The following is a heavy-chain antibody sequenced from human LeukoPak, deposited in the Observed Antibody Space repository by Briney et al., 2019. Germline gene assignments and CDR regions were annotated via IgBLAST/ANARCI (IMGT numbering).Heavy chain of an antibody. V-gene: IGHV4-59*01. D-gene: IGHD3-3*01. CDR2: IYYSGST. CDR3: ARARLRFSPMDV. J-gene: IGHJ6*02. Sequence: PSETLSLTCTVSGGSISSYYWSWIRQPPGKGLEWIGYIYYSGSTNYNPSLKSRVTISVDTSKNQFSLKLSSVTAADTAVYYCARARLRFSPMDVWGQGTTVTVSS. CDR1: GGSISSYY.